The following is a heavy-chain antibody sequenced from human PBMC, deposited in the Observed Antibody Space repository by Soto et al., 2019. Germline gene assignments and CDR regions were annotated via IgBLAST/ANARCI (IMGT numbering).Heavy chain of an antibody. J-gene: IGHJ4*02. D-gene: IGHD3-3*01. V-gene: IGHV3-13*01. CDR2: FGTAGET. CDR3: ARGRDSDLYYFDN. Sequence: EVQLVESGGGLVQPGGSLRLSCAASGFTFSNYDMHWVRQTTGKGLEWVSVFGTAGETYYAGSVKGRFTISRENAKNFLYLQMNSLRVEDTAVYYCARGRDSDLYYFDNWGQGTLVTVSS. CDR1: GFTFSNYD.